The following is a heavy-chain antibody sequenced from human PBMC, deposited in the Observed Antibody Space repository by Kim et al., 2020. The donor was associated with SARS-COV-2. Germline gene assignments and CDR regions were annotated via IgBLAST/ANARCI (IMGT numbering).Heavy chain of an antibody. J-gene: IGHJ4*02. CDR2: IYYSGST. Sequence: SETLSLTCTVSGGSISSGGYYWSWIRQHPGKGLEWIGYIYYSGSTYYNPSLKSRVTISVDTSKNQFSLKLSSVTAADTAVYYCARAQDYYGDHPNFDYWGQGTLVTVSS. D-gene: IGHD4-17*01. CDR3: ARAQDYYGDHPNFDY. CDR1: GGSISSGGYY. V-gene: IGHV4-31*03.